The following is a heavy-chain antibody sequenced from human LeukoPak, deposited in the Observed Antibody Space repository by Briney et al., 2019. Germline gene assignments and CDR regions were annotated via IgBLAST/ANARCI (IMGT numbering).Heavy chain of an antibody. CDR2: ISASGGAT. CDR3: AKDPTGFEYSSSWYNRGGYFQD. D-gene: IGHD6-13*01. J-gene: IGHJ1*01. Sequence: PGGSLRLSCAASGFTFLRDGMTWFRQAPGKGLKWVSGISASGGATYYADSVKGRFTISRDNSKNTVYLQRHSLRAEDTAVYYCAKDPTGFEYSSSWYNRGGYFQDWGQGTLVTVSP. V-gene: IGHV3-23*01. CDR1: GFTFLRDG.